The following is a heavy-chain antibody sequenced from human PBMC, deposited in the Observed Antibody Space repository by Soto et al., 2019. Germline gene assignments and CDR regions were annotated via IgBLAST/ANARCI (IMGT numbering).Heavy chain of an antibody. V-gene: IGHV3-9*01. Sequence: EVQLVESGGGLVQPGRSLRLSCAASGFTFDDYAMHWVRQAPGKGLEWVSGISWNSGSIGYADSVKGRFTISRDNAKNSLYLQMNSLRAEETALYYCARRSWNDKYDCDYWGQGTLVTVSS. CDR1: GFTFDDYA. CDR2: ISWNSGSI. CDR3: ARRSWNDKYDCDY. J-gene: IGHJ4*02. D-gene: IGHD1-1*01.